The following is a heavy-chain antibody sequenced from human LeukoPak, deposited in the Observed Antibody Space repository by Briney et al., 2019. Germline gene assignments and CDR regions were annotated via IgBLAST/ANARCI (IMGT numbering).Heavy chain of an antibody. J-gene: IGHJ1*01. V-gene: IGHV1-69*05. CDR1: GGTFSSYA. Sequence: GASVKVSCKASGGTFSSYAISWVRQAPGQGLEWMGGIIPIFGTANYAQKFQGRVTITTDESTSTAYMELSSLRSEDTAVYYCATNGGVIMIVVVHTEGQDFQHWGQGTLVTVSS. D-gene: IGHD3-22*01. CDR3: ATNGGVIMIVVVHTEGQDFQH. CDR2: IIPIFGTA.